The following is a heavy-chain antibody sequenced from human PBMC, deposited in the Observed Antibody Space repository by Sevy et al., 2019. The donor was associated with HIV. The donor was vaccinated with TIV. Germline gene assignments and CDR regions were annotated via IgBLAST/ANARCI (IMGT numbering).Heavy chain of an antibody. Sequence: SETLSLTCTVSGGSISSYYWSWIRQPPGKGLEWIGYIYYSGSTNYNPSLKSRVTISVDTSKNQFSLKLSSVTAADTAVYYCARVSRGYDRGAAFDIWGQGTMVTVSS. CDR2: IYYSGST. CDR1: GGSISSYY. V-gene: IGHV4-59*01. CDR3: ARVSRGYDRGAAFDI. D-gene: IGHD5-12*01. J-gene: IGHJ3*02.